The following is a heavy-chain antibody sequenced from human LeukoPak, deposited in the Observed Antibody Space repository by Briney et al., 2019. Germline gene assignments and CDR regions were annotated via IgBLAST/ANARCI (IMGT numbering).Heavy chain of an antibody. CDR3: ARGDVVVSAAVRFDP. CDR2: ISAHNGKT. D-gene: IGHD2-2*01. Sequence: ASVKVSSKASGYTFTSYGITWVRQAPGQGLEWMGWISAHNGKTNYAQKFQGRVTMTTDTPTSTAYMELRSLRSDDTAAYYCARGDVVVSAAVRFDPWGQGTLVTVSS. V-gene: IGHV1-18*01. CDR1: GYTFTSYG. J-gene: IGHJ5*02.